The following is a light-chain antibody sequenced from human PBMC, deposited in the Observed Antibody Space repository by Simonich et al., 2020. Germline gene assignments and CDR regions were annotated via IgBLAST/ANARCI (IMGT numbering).Light chain of an antibody. CDR1: QGMSNS. Sequence: DIQMTQSPSSLSASGGDRVTITSRASQGMSNSLAWYQQKPGKAPKLLLYAASRMESGVPSKFSDCGSGTDYTLTISSLQPEDFATYYCQQYYSTPWTFGQGTKVEIK. CDR2: AAS. CDR3: QQYYSTPWT. J-gene: IGKJ1*01. V-gene: IGKV1-NL1*01.